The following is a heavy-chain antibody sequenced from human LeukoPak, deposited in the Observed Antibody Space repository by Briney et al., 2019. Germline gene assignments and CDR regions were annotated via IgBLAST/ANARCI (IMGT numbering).Heavy chain of an antibody. D-gene: IGHD3-16*01. Sequence: GGSLRLSCAASGFTFSSTSMSWVRQAPGKGLEWVSVIYSGGSTYYADSVKGRFTISRDNSKNTLYLQMNSLRVEDTAVYYCARDFGGAIYWGQGTLVTVSS. CDR1: GFTFSSTS. CDR2: IYSGGST. CDR3: ARDFGGAIY. V-gene: IGHV3-53*01. J-gene: IGHJ4*02.